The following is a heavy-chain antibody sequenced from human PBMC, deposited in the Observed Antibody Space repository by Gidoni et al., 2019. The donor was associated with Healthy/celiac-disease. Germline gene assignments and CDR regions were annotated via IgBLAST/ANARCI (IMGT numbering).Heavy chain of an antibody. V-gene: IGHV1-69*01. Sequence: QVQLVQSGAEVKKPGSSVKVSCKASGGTFSSYAISWVRQAPGQGLEWMGGLIPIFGTANYAQKFQGRVTITADESTSTAYMELSSLRSEDTAVYYCARGVLTVVDTWDGMDVWGQGTTVTVSS. CDR1: GGTFSSYA. J-gene: IGHJ6*02. CDR3: ARGVLTVVDTWDGMDV. CDR2: LIPIFGTA. D-gene: IGHD2-15*01.